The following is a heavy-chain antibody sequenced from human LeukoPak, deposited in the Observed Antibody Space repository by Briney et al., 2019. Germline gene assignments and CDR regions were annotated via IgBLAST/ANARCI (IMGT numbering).Heavy chain of an antibody. D-gene: IGHD6-19*01. CDR2: ITASGDST. CDR1: GFTFSNYV. V-gene: IGHV3-23*01. CDR3: AKDWWGTIAVAGIPDY. J-gene: IGHJ4*02. Sequence: PGGSLRLSCAASGFTFSNYVMIWVRQAPGKGLEWVSGITASGDSTYYGDSVKGRFTISRDNSKNTLYLQMNSLRAEDTAVYYCAKDWWGTIAVAGIPDYWGQGTLVTVSS.